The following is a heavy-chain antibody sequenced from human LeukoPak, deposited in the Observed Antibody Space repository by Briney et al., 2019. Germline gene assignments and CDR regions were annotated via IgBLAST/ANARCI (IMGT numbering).Heavy chain of an antibody. CDR1: GFTVSSNS. J-gene: IGHJ4*02. CDR2: IYSDNT. CDR3: AKGSYLMWEPGDYFDY. D-gene: IGHD1-26*01. Sequence: GGSLRLSCTVSGFTVSSNSMSWVRQAPGKGLEWVSFIYSDNTHYSDSVKGRFTISRDNSKNTLYLQMNSLRAEDTAVYYCAKGSYLMWEPGDYFDYWGQGTLVTVSS. V-gene: IGHV3-53*01.